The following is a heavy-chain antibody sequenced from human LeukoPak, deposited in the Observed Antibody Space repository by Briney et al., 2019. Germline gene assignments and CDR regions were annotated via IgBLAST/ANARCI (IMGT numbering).Heavy chain of an antibody. Sequence: ASVKVSCKASGYTFISYGINWVRQAPGQGLEWMGWISAYNGNTNYAQKVQGRVTMTTDTSTRTAYMELRSLRSDHTAVYYCARVSGSAAVAGTGWFDPWGQGTLVTVSS. J-gene: IGHJ5*02. CDR1: GYTFISYG. CDR2: ISAYNGNT. CDR3: ARVSGSAAVAGTGWFDP. V-gene: IGHV1-18*01. D-gene: IGHD6-19*01.